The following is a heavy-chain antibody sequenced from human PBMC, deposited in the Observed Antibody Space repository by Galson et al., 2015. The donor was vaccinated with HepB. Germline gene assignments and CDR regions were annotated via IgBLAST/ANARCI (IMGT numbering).Heavy chain of an antibody. V-gene: IGHV3-74*01. D-gene: IGHD1-26*01. CDR2: INSDGSST. CDR1: GFTFSSYW. CDR3: ARDRVASSGSYDS. Sequence: SLRLSCAASGFTFSSYWMHWVRQAPGKGLVWVSRINSDGSSTSYADSVKGRFTISGDNAKNSLYLQMNSLRVEDTAVYYCARDRVASSGSYDSWGQGTLVTVSS. J-gene: IGHJ4*02.